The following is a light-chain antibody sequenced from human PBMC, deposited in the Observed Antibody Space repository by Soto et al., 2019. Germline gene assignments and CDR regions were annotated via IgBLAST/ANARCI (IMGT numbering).Light chain of an antibody. Sequence: QSVLTQPPSVSGAPGQRVTISCTGSSSNIGAGYDVHWYQQLPGTAPKLLIYGKSNRPSGVPDRFSGSKSGTSASLAITGLQAEDEADYYCSLYTSSSTFVFGTGTKLTVL. J-gene: IGLJ1*01. V-gene: IGLV1-40*01. CDR2: GKS. CDR3: SLYTSSSTFV. CDR1: SSNIGAGYD.